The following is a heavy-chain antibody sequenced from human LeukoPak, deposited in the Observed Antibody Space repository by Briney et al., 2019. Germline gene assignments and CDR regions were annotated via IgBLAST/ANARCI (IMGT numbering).Heavy chain of an antibody. CDR2: INSDGSST. D-gene: IGHD3-3*01. J-gene: IGHJ4*02. CDR3: ARLYYDCWSGSQS. V-gene: IGHV3-74*01. Sequence: GGSLRLSCAPSGFTFSSYWMHWVRQAPGKGLVWVSRINSDGSSTSYADSVKGRFTISRDNAKNTLYLQMNSLRAEDTAVYYCARLYYDCWSGSQSWGQGTLVTVSS. CDR1: GFTFSSYW.